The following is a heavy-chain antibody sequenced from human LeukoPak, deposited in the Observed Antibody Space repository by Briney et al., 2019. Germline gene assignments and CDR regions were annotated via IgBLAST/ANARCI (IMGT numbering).Heavy chain of an antibody. CDR3: ARDKRGCSSTSCYTSFYYYYGMDV. CDR1: GYTFTSYY. J-gene: IGHJ6*04. D-gene: IGHD2-2*02. CDR2: SNPSGGST. V-gene: IGHV1-46*01. Sequence: ASVKVSCKASGYTFTSYYMHWVRQAPGQGLEWMGISNPSGGSTSYAQKFQGRVTMTRDTSTSTVYMELSSLRSEDTAVYYCARDKRGCSSTSCYTSFYYYYGMDVWGKGTTVTVSS.